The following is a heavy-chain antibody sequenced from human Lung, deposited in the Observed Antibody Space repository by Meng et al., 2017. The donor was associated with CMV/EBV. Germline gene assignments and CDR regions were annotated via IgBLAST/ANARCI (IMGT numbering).Heavy chain of an antibody. CDR2: IRWYGGST. D-gene: IGHD6-13*01. CDR3: AKEYIAAAGNDYYYGIDF. J-gene: IGHJ6*02. Sequence: GESXKIPCPASGFTFDDYAMHWVRQAPGTGLEWVSLIRWYGGSTYYADSVKGRFTISRDNSKNSLYLQMNSLRAEDTDLYYCAKEYIAAAGNDYYYGIDFWXQGTTVTVSS. V-gene: IGHV3-43D*03. CDR1: GFTFDDYA.